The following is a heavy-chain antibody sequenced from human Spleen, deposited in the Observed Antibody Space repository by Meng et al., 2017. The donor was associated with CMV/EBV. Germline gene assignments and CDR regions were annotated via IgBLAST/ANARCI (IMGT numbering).Heavy chain of an antibody. Sequence: ASVKVSCKTYGYTFTTYGMSWVRQAPGQGLEWMGWISGYNGNPNYAQKFQDRVNMTTDTSTSNAFMELKSLKSDDTAVYYGARVSIRVTIFGVVFIDPFYFYGMDVWGQGTSVTVSS. CDR1: GYTFTTYG. V-gene: IGHV1-18*01. J-gene: IGHJ6*02. D-gene: IGHD3-3*01. CDR2: ISGYNGNP. CDR3: ARVSIRVTIFGVVFIDPFYFYGMDV.